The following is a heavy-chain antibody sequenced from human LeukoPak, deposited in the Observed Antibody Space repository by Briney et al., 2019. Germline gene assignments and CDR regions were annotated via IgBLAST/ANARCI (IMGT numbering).Heavy chain of an antibody. J-gene: IGHJ4*02. D-gene: IGHD2-21*02. CDR2: MNPNSGNT. V-gene: IGHV1-8*01. CDR1: GYTFTSYD. Sequence: ASVKVSCKASGYTFTSYDINWVRQATGQGLEWMGWMNPNSGNTGYAQKFQGRVTMTRNTSISTAYMELSSLRSEDTAVYYCASLARPPYCGGDCYSVDYWGQGTLVTVSS. CDR3: ASLARPPYCGGDCYSVDY.